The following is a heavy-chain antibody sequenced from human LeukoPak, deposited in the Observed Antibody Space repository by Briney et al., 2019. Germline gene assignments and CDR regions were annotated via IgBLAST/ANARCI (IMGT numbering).Heavy chain of an antibody. J-gene: IGHJ5*02. V-gene: IGHV4-34*01. CDR1: GGSFSGYY. CDR3: ARDSRSGWGNWFDP. Sequence: SETLSLTCAVYGGSFSGYYWSWIRQPPGKGLEWIGSIYYRGSTYYNPSLKSRVAISVDTSKNQFSLKLSSVTAADTAVYYCARDSRSGWGNWFDPWGRGTLVTVSS. CDR2: IYYRGST. D-gene: IGHD6-19*01.